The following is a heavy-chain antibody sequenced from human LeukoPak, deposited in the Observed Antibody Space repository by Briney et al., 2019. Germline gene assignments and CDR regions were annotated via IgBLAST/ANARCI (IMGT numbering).Heavy chain of an antibody. D-gene: IGHD3-22*01. J-gene: IGHJ4*02. CDR2: MKQDGSEK. V-gene: IGHV3-7*02. CDR3: ARSSTYYYDSSGDSLFDY. Sequence: GGSLRLSCAASGFTFGIYWMSWVRQAPGKGLEWLANMKQDGSEKFYVDSVKGRFTLSRDNAKNSLYLQMNSLRAEDTAVYYCARSSTYYYDSSGDSLFDYWGQGTLVTVSS. CDR1: GFTFGIYW.